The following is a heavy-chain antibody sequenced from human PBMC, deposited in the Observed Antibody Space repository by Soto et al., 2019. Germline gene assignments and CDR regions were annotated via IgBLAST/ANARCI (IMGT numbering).Heavy chain of an antibody. CDR1: GGTFSSYA. D-gene: IGHD3-22*01. J-gene: IGHJ4*02. Sequence: QVQLVQSGAEVKKPGSSVKVSCKASGGTFSSYAISWVRQAPGQGLEWMGGIIPTFGTANYAQKFQGRVMITADESTSTAYMELSSLRSEDTAVYYCARGKSSGYPNDYFDYWGQGTLVTVSS. CDR3: ARGKSSGYPNDYFDY. CDR2: IIPTFGTA. V-gene: IGHV1-69*01.